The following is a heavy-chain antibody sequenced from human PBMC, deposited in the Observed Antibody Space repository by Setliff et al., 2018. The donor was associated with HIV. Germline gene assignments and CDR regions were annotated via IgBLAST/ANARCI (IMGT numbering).Heavy chain of an antibody. D-gene: IGHD3-22*01. V-gene: IGHV3-20*04. CDR2: INWNGGSR. CDR3: TRVPYYYDSSGYYFDY. Sequence: PGGSLRLSCAASGFTFDDYGMSWVRQAPGRGLEWVSGINWNGGSRGYADSVKGRFTISRDNAKNSLYLQMNSLRAEDTALYYCTRVPYYYDSSGYYFDYWGQGTLVTVSS. CDR1: GFTFDDYG. J-gene: IGHJ4*02.